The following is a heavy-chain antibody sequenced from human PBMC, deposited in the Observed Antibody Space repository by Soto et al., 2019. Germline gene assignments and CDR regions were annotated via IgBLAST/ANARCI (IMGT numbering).Heavy chain of an antibody. Sequence: QVQLVESGGGLVKPGGPLRLSCAASGYTFSDYDMTWIRQAPGKGLEWVSYISTSSSYTNYADSVKGRLTISRDNAKKSLYLQMTSLRAEDTGVYYCARDRAARTFHMDVWGQGTTVTVSS. CDR3: ARDRAARTFHMDV. CDR2: ISTSSSYT. V-gene: IGHV3-11*06. CDR1: GYTFSDYD. J-gene: IGHJ6*02. D-gene: IGHD6-6*01.